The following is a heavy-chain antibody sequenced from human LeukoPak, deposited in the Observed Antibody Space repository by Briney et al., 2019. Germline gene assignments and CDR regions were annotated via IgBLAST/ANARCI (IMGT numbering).Heavy chain of an antibody. Sequence: GASVTVSCKASGYTFTGYYMHWVRQAPGQGLEWMGRINPNSGGTNYAQKFQGRVTMTRDTSISTAYMELSRLRSDDTAVYYCARARIAADWFDPWGQGTLVTVSS. CDR2: INPNSGGT. J-gene: IGHJ5*02. CDR1: GYTFTGYY. CDR3: ARARIAADWFDP. D-gene: IGHD6-6*01. V-gene: IGHV1-2*06.